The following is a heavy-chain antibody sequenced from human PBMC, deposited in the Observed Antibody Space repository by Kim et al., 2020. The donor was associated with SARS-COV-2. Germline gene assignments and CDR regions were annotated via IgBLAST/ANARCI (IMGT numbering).Heavy chain of an antibody. Sequence: NKYNVTSRKGRFTISRDNSKNTLYLQMNSLRAEDTAVYYCAREGSGWTFDYWGQGTLVTVSS. D-gene: IGHD6-19*01. V-gene: IGHV3-30*01. J-gene: IGHJ4*02. CDR3: AREGSGWTFDY. CDR2: NK.